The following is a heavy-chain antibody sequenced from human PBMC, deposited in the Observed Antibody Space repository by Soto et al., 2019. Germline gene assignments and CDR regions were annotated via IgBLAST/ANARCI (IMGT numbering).Heavy chain of an antibody. Sequence: QVQLVQSGAEVKKPGSSVKVSCQASGGTFSSYTISWVRQAPGQGLEWMGRIIPILGIANYAQKFQGRVTITVDKSTSTAYMELSSLRSEDTVVYYCARDGRYFEAYYYMDVWGRGTTVTLS. D-gene: IGHD3-9*01. V-gene: IGHV1-69*08. CDR2: IIPILGIA. CDR1: GGTFSSYT. CDR3: ARDGRYFEAYYYMDV. J-gene: IGHJ6*03.